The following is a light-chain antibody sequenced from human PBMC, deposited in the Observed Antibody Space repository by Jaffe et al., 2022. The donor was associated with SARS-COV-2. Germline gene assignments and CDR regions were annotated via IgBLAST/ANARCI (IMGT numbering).Light chain of an antibody. Sequence: NFMLTQPHSVSESPGKTVTISCTRSSGSIASNYVQWYQQRPGSSPTTVIYEDNQRPSGVSDRFSGSIDGSSNSASLTISGLRTEDEADYYCQSYDANNQVFGGGTKLTVL. CDR2: EDN. V-gene: IGLV6-57*01. J-gene: IGLJ3*02. CDR3: QSYDANNQV. CDR1: SGSIASNY.